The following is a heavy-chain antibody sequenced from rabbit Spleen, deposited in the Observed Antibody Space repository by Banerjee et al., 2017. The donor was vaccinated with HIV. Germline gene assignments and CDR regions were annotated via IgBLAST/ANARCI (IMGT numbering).Heavy chain of an antibody. CDR2: IYTGGSGNT. CDR1: GIDFSSGYY. V-gene: IGHV1S40*01. D-gene: IGHD1-1*01. CDR3: ARSLTSDSTTGCNV. Sequence: QSLEESGGGLVKPEGSLTLTCKASGIDFSSGYYMSWVRQAPGKGLEWIACIYTGGSGNTYYASWAKGRFTISKTSSTTVTLKMTSLTAADTATYFCARSLTSDSTTGCNVWGQGTLVTVS. J-gene: IGHJ2*01.